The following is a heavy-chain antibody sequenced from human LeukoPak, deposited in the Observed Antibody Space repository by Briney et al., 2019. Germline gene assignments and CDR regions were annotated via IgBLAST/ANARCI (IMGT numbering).Heavy chain of an antibody. J-gene: IGHJ6*02. D-gene: IGHD3-16*01. CDR2: IKSDGSEK. V-gene: IGHV3-7*01. CDR3: AGFRWGYGLDV. CDR1: GFTFSSYW. Sequence: GGSLRLSCAASGFTFSSYWMSWVRQASGKGLEWVANIKSDGSEKNYVDSVKGRFTISRDNAKNSLYLQMNSLRAEDTAVFYCAGFRWGYGLDVWGQGTTVTVSS.